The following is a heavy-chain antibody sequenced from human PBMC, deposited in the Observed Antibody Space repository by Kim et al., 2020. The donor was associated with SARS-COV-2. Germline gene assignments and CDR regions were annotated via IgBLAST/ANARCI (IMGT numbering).Heavy chain of an antibody. CDR2: IYYSGST. V-gene: IGHV4-39*01. CDR3: ARRSRGGVVIDWYFDL. CDR1: GGSISSSSYY. J-gene: IGHJ2*01. Sequence: SETLSLTCTVSGGSISSSSYYWGWIRQPPGKGLEWIGSIYYSGSTYYNPSLKSRVTISVDTSKNQFSLKLSSVTAADTAVYYCARRSRGGVVIDWYFDLWGRGTLVTVSS. D-gene: IGHD3-3*01.